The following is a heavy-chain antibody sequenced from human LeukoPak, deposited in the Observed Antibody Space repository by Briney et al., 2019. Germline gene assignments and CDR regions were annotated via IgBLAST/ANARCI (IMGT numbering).Heavy chain of an antibody. V-gene: IGHV4-4*07. Sequence: RTSETLSLTCTVSGGSISSYYWSWIRQPAGKGLEWIGRIYTSGSTNYNPSLKSRVTMSVDTSKNQFSLKLSSVTAADTAVYYCAGHMHDYSNHWFDPWGQGTLVTVSS. J-gene: IGHJ5*02. D-gene: IGHD4-11*01. CDR1: GGSISSYY. CDR3: AGHMHDYSNHWFDP. CDR2: IYTSGST.